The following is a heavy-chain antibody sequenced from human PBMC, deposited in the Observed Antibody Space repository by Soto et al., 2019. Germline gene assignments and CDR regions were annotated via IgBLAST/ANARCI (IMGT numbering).Heavy chain of an antibody. D-gene: IGHD6-6*01. J-gene: IGHJ1*01. Sequence: SVKVSCKASGFTFSNSAVQWLRQPRGQRLEWMGWIVVGSGHPNLAQKFQGRLTMTTGTSTSTAHMELRSLRSDDTAVYYCARERDDSSLSSVVYFQHWGQGTLVTVSS. CDR1: GFTFSNSA. CDR2: IVVGSGHP. CDR3: ARERDDSSLSSVVYFQH. V-gene: IGHV1-58*01.